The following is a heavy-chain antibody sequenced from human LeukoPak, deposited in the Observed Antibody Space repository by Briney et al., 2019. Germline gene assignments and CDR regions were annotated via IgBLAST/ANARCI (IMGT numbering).Heavy chain of an antibody. CDR3: ARERNGGFDY. CDR2: IYYSGST. J-gene: IGHJ4*02. V-gene: IGHV4-59*01. D-gene: IGHD1-14*01. Sequence: SETLSLTCTVSGGSISSYYWSWLRQPPGKGLEWIGYIYYSGSTNYNPSLKSRVTISVDTSKNQFSLKLSSVTAADTAVYYCARERNGGFDYWGQGTLVTVSS. CDR1: GGSISSYY.